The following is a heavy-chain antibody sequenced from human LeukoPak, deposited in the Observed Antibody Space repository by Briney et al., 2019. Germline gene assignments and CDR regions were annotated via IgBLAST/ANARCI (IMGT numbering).Heavy chain of an antibody. Sequence: SQTLSLTCTVSGGSISSGGYYWSWIRQHPGKGLEWIGYIYYSGSTYYNPSLKSRVTISVDTSKNQFSLKLSSVTAADTAVYYCASSLDYGSLYYYYGMDVWGQGTTVTVSS. CDR3: ASSLDYGSLYYYYGMDV. CDR1: GGSISSGGYY. V-gene: IGHV4-31*03. CDR2: IYYSGST. J-gene: IGHJ6*02. D-gene: IGHD4-17*01.